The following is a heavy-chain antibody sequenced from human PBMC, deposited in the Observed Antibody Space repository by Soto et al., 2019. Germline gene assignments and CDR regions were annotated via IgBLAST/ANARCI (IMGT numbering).Heavy chain of an antibody. CDR3: ARARASTIFGVVIPLHWFDP. CDR1: GGSISSSSYY. Sequence: SETLSLTCTVSGGSISSSSYYWGWIRQPPGKGLEWIGSIYYSGSTYYNPSLKSRVTISVDTSKNQFSLKLSSVTAADTAVYYCARARASTIFGVVIPLHWFDPWGQGTLVTVSS. D-gene: IGHD3-3*01. J-gene: IGHJ5*02. CDR2: IYYSGST. V-gene: IGHV4-39*01.